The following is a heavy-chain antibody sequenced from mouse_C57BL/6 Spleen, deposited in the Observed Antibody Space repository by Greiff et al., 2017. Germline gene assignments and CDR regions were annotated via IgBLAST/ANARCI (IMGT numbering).Heavy chain of an antibody. CDR3: ASITTVRYFDV. V-gene: IGHV2-2*01. Sequence: VKLVESGPGLVQPSQSLSITCTVSGFSLTSYGVHWVRQSPGKGLEWLGVIWSGGSTDYNAAFISRLSISKDNSKSQVFFKMNSLQADDTAIYYCASITTVRYFDVWGTGTTVTVSS. J-gene: IGHJ1*03. CDR1: GFSLTSYG. D-gene: IGHD1-1*01. CDR2: IWSGGST.